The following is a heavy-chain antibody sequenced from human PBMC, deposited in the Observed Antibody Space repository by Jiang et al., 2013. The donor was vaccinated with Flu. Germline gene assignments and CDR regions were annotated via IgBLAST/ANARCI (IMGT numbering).Heavy chain of an antibody. CDR2: IRSNRDGGIT. D-gene: IGHD6-19*01. J-gene: IGHJ4*02. CDR3: ATGQTQWQLLFDC. Sequence: QLLESGGGLEKPGGSLRLSCAASGFTFSDAWMSWVRQAPGKGLEWVGRIRSNRDGGITEYAAPVQGRFTISRDDLKNTLYLQMNSLKSEDTALYYCATGQTQWQLLFDCWGQGTLVTVSS. CDR1: GFTFSDAW. V-gene: IGHV3-15*01.